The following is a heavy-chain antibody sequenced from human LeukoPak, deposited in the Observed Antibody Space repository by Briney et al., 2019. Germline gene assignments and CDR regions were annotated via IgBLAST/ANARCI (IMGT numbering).Heavy chain of an antibody. CDR1: GFTFSNFW. Sequence: GGSLRLSCAASGFTFSNFWMYWVRQAPGKGLVWVSRINSGGSSTNYADSVKGRFTISRDNAKNTLYLQMNSLRAEDTAVYYCASSRYCSSTSCYYVWGQGTLDTVSS. V-gene: IGHV3-74*01. J-gene: IGHJ4*02. CDR3: ASSRYCSSTSCYYV. CDR2: INSGGSST. D-gene: IGHD2-2*01.